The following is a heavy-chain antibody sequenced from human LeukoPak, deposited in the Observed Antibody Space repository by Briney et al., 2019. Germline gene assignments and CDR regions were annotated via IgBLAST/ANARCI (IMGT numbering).Heavy chain of an antibody. CDR3: ARDTTSVVPAAMSY. D-gene: IGHD2-2*01. CDR2: ISGGSSGST. V-gene: IGHV3-23*01. J-gene: IGHJ4*02. Sequence: GGSLRLSCAASGFTFSDYAMSWVRQAPGKGLEWLSVISGGSSGSTYYADSVTGRFTVSRDNSKDTVDLQMNNLRAEDTAVYYCARDTTSVVPAAMSYWGQGTLVTVSS. CDR1: GFTFSDYA.